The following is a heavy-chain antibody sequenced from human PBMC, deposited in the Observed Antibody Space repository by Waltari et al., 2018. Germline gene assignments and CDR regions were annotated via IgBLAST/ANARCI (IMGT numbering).Heavy chain of an antibody. CDR1: GGSISSSNW. V-gene: IGHV4-4*02. CDR2: IYHSGRT. CDR3: AREGARAAAGTSGY. Sequence: QVQLQESGPGLVKPSGTLSLTCAVSGGSISSSNWWSWVRHPPGKGLEWIGEIYHSGRTNYNPSRKSRVTRAVDKSKKQFSLKMSAVTDAATAVYDCAREGARAAAGTSGYWGQGTLVTVSS. J-gene: IGHJ4*02. D-gene: IGHD6-13*01.